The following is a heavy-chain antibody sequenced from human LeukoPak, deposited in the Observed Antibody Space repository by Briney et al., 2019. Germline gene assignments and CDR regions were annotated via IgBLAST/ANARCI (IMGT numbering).Heavy chain of an antibody. Sequence: PSETLSLTCSVSGVSVSDGRYYWTWIRQHPGKGLKWIGYKYYSGSAKYNPSLKSRLTISIDTSKNQFSLQLSSVTAADTATYYCATPYCSSISCLDVFNMWGQGTRVTVSS. CDR3: ATPYCSSISCLDVFNM. CDR2: KYYSGSA. CDR1: GVSVSDGRYY. V-gene: IGHV4-31*03. D-gene: IGHD2-2*01. J-gene: IGHJ3*02.